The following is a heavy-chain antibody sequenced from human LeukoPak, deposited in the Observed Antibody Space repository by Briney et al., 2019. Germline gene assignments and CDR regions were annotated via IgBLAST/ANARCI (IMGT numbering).Heavy chain of an antibody. V-gene: IGHV3-48*03. CDR1: GFTFSSYE. J-gene: IGHJ4*02. CDR2: ISSSGSTI. D-gene: IGHD3-22*01. Sequence: PGGSLRLSCAASGFTFSSYEMNWVRQAPGKGLEWVSYISSSGSTIYYADSVKGRFTISRDNAKNSLYLQMNSLRAEDTAVYYCARDKGYYYDSSGTFDYWGQGTLVTVSS. CDR3: ARDKGYYYDSSGTFDY.